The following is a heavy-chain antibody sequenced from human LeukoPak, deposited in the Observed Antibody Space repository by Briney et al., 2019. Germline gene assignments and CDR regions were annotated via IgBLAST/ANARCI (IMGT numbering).Heavy chain of an antibody. J-gene: IGHJ5*02. CDR1: GFTFSKYW. Sequence: GGSLRLSCAGSGFTFSKYWMSWVRQAPGKGLEWVANIKQDGSEKYYVDSVKGRFTISRDNAKNSLCLQMSSLRAEDTALYYCATVTAWFDPWGQGTLVTVSS. D-gene: IGHD2-21*02. V-gene: IGHV3-7*01. CDR2: IKQDGSEK. CDR3: ATVTAWFDP.